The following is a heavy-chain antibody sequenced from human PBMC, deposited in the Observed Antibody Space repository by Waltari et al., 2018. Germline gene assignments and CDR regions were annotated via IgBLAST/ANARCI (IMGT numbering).Heavy chain of an antibody. D-gene: IGHD1-1*01. Sequence: QLQLQESGPGLVKPSETLSLTCTVSGGSISSSSYYWGWIRQPPGKGLEWIGSIYYSGGTYYNPTLKSRVTISGDTSKNQFSLMLSSVTAADTAVYYCARHDGELASYYYYGMDVWGQGTTVTVSS. CDR1: GGSISSSSYY. J-gene: IGHJ6*02. CDR3: ARHDGELASYYYYGMDV. V-gene: IGHV4-39*01. CDR2: IYYSGGT.